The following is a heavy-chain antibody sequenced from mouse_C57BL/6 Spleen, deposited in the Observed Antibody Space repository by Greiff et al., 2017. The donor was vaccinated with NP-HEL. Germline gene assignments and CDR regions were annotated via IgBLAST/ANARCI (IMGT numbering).Heavy chain of an antibody. J-gene: IGHJ1*03. D-gene: IGHD1-1*01. CDR3: ARGGRSLWYFDV. CDR2: ISYSGST. Sequence: EVKLQESGPGMVKPSQSLSLTCTVTGYSITSGYDWHWIRHFPGNKLEWMGYISYSGSTNYNPSLKSRISITHDTSKNHFFLKLNSVTTEDTATYYCARGGRSLWYFDVWGTGTTVTVSS. CDR1: GYSITSGYD. V-gene: IGHV3-1*01.